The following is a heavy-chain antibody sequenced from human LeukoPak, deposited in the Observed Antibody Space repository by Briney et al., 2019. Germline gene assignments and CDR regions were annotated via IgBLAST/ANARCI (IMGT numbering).Heavy chain of an antibody. J-gene: IGHJ4*02. Sequence: GGSLRLSYAASGFTFSGSTMNWVRQAPGKGLEWVSFISTSSSYIYYADSVRGRFTISRDNAKNSLYLQMNSLRAGDTAVYYCARQQWLDGAYYFDYWGQGTLVTVSS. D-gene: IGHD6-19*01. CDR1: GFTFSGST. CDR3: ARQQWLDGAYYFDY. CDR2: ISTSSSYI. V-gene: IGHV3-21*01.